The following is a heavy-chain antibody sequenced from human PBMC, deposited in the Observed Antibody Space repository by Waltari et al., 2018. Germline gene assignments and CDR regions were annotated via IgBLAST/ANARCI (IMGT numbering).Heavy chain of an antibody. V-gene: IGHV3-48*03. CDR2: ISSSGSTI. Sequence: EVQLVESGGGLVQPGGSLRLSCAASGFTFSSYEMNWVRQAPGKGLEWVSYISSSGSTIYYADAVKGRFTISRDNAKNSLYLQMNSLRAEDTAVYYCASGMKYYDFWSGYYAYGYWGQGTLVTVSS. D-gene: IGHD3-3*01. CDR3: ASGMKYYDFWSGYYAYGY. J-gene: IGHJ4*02. CDR1: GFTFSSYE.